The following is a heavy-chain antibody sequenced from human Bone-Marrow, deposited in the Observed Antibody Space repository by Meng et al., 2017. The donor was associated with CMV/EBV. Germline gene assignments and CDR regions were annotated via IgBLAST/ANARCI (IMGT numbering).Heavy chain of an antibody. D-gene: IGHD3-3*01. CDR1: GFTFSDYY. Sequence: GESLKISCAASGFTFSDYYMSWIRQAPGKGLEWVSYISSSGSTIYYADPVKGRFPISRDNAKNSLYLQMISLRAEDTAVYYCARDQGVFGVVIPYGMDVWGQGTTVTVSS. J-gene: IGHJ6*02. V-gene: IGHV3-11*01. CDR3: ARDQGVFGVVIPYGMDV. CDR2: ISSSGSTI.